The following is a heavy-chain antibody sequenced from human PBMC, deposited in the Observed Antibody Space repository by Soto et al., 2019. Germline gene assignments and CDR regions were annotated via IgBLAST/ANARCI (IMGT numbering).Heavy chain of an antibody. Sequence: SETLSLTCTVSGGSISSYYWSWIRQHPGKGLEWIGYIYYSGSTYYNPSLKSRVTISVDTSKNQFSLKLSSVTAADTAVYYCARGAREGSLLDPWGQGTLVTVSS. CDR2: IYYSGST. J-gene: IGHJ5*02. V-gene: IGHV4-59*06. CDR3: ARGAREGSLLDP. D-gene: IGHD1-26*01. CDR1: GGSISSYY.